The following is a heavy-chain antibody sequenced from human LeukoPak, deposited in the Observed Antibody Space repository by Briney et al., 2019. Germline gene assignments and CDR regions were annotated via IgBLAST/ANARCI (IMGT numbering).Heavy chain of an antibody. CDR2: IYPGDSDT. Sequence: GESLKISCKGSGYSFTSYWIGWVRQMPGKGLEWMVIIYPGDSDTRYSPSFQGQVTISADKSISTAYLQWSSLKASDTAMYYCARGIGYCSGGSCYTYWFDPWGQGTLVTVSS. D-gene: IGHD2-15*01. CDR1: GYSFTSYW. CDR3: ARGIGYCSGGSCYTYWFDP. V-gene: IGHV5-51*01. J-gene: IGHJ5*02.